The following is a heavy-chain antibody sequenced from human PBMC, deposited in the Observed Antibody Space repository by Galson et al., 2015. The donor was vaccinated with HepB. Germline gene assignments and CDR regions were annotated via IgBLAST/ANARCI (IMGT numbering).Heavy chain of an antibody. J-gene: IGHJ2*01. CDR1: GFTFSSYS. CDR3: ARGEGYSGSSWRRYWYFDL. V-gene: IGHV3-48*04. D-gene: IGHD6-13*01. CDR2: ISSSSSTI. Sequence: SLRLSCAASGFTFSSYSMNWVRQAPGKGLEWVSYISSSSSTIYYADSVKGRFTISRDNAKNSLYLQMNSLRAEDTAVYYCARGEGYSGSSWRRYWYFDLWGRGTLVTVSS.